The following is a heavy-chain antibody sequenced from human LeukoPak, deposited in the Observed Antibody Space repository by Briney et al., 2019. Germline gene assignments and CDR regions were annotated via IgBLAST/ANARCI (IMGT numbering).Heavy chain of an antibody. CDR3: ARAGGYCSGGSCYENDYYGMDV. V-gene: IGHV3-23*01. D-gene: IGHD2-15*01. J-gene: IGHJ6*02. CDR2: ISGSGGST. Sequence: GGSLRLSCAASGFTFSSYAMSWVRQAPGKGLEWVSAISGSGGSTYYADSVKGRFTISRDNSKNTLYLQMNSLRAEDTAVYYCARAGGYCSGGSCYENDYYGMDVWGQGTTVTVSS. CDR1: GFTFSSYA.